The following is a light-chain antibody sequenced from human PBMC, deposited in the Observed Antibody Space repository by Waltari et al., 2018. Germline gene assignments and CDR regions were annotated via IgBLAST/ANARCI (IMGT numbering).Light chain of an antibody. V-gene: IGKV3-11*01. CDR2: DAS. J-gene: IGKJ4*01. CDR3: QQRSNLLT. CDR1: QSVNNF. Sequence: EVVLTQTPATLSLYPGERATLSCRASQSVNNFVGWYQPKSGQAPRLLIYDASNRAAGIPARFSGSGSGTEFTLTITSLEPEDFAIYYCQQRSNLLTFGGGTKVEIK.